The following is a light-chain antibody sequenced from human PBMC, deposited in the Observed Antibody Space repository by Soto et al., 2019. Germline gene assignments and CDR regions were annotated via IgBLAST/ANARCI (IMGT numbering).Light chain of an antibody. J-gene: IGKJ1*01. CDR1: QSISSW. V-gene: IGKV1-5*03. Sequence: DIPIPQSPSTLSASVGDRITITCRASQSISSWLAWYQQKPGKAPKLLIYKASSLESGVPSRFSGSGSGTEFTLNISSLQPDDFETYYCQQYNSYWTFGQGTKVEIK. CDR2: KAS. CDR3: QQYNSYWT.